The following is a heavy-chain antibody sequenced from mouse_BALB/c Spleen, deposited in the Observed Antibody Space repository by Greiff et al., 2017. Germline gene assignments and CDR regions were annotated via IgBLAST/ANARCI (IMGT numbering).Heavy chain of an antibody. CDR3: ARINWDRAMDY. CDR1: GFNIKDTY. D-gene: IGHD4-1*01. Sequence: EVQLQQSGAELVKPGASVKLSCTASGFNIKDTYMHWVKQRPEQGLEWIGRIDPANGNTKYDPKFQGKATITADTSSNTAYLQLSSLTSEDTAVYYCARINWDRAMDYWGQGTSVTVSS. V-gene: IGHV14-3*02. CDR2: IDPANGNT. J-gene: IGHJ4*01.